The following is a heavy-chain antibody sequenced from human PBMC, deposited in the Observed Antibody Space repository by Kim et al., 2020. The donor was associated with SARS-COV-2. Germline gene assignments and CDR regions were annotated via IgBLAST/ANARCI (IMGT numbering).Heavy chain of an antibody. J-gene: IGHJ4*02. CDR2: ISYDGSNK. V-gene: IGHV3-30*18. CDR1: GFTFSSYG. Sequence: GGSLRLSCAASGFTFSSYGMHWVRQGPGKGLEWVAVISYDGSNKNYADSVKGRFTISRDNSKNTLYLQMNSLRAEDTAVYYCAKDGGPYSRSSDFDFWGQGTLVTVSS. D-gene: IGHD6-6*01. CDR3: AKDGGPYSRSSDFDF.